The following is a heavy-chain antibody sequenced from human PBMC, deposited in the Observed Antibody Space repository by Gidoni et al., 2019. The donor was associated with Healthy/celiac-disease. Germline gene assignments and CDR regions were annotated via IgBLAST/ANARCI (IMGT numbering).Heavy chain of an antibody. CDR2: ISGSGGST. V-gene: IGHV3-23*01. CDR3: AIQGGGYCSSTSCYNEANYFDY. Sequence: EVQLLESGGGLVQPGGSLRLSCAASGFTFRSYAMSWVRQAPGKGLEWVSAISGSGGSTYYADSVKGRFTISRDNSKNTLYLQMNSLRAEDTAVYYCAIQGGGYCSSTSCYNEANYFDYWGQGTLVTVSS. D-gene: IGHD2-2*02. J-gene: IGHJ4*02. CDR1: GFTFRSYA.